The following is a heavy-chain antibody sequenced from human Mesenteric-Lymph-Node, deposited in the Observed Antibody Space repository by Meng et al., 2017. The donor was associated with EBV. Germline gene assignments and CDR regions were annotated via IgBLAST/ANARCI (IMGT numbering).Heavy chain of an antibody. Sequence: QLQLLESGPGLVKPSVTLSLTCPVSGGSISTDTSDWGWIRQPPGKGLEWIGTMYHSGVAYYSPSLHSRVTISLDTSKNQLSLKLKSVTAADTAVYYCARELAGYNPNWFDSWGQGALGTVAS. V-gene: IGHV4-39*07. J-gene: IGHJ5*01. CDR1: GGSISTDTSD. CDR2: MYHSGVA. D-gene: IGHD3-9*01. CDR3: ARELAGYNPNWFDS.